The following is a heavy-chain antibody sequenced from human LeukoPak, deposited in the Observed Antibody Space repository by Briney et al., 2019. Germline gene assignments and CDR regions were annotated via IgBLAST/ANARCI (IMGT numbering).Heavy chain of an antibody. Sequence: RASVKVSCKASGYTFTSYDIIWVRQASGQGLEWMGWMNPNSGHTGYAQKFQGRVTMTRTTSISTAYMELTSLTSEDSAVYYCARSIVGVRKRNDFWVQGTLVTVSS. CDR3: ARSIVGVRKRNDF. CDR2: MNPNSGHT. CDR1: GYTFTSYD. J-gene: IGHJ4*02. V-gene: IGHV1-8*01. D-gene: IGHD1-26*01.